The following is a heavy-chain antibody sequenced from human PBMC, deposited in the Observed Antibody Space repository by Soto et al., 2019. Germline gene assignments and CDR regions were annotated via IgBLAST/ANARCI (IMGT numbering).Heavy chain of an antibody. J-gene: IGHJ1*01. V-gene: IGHV3-53*01. CDR2: IHSGGT. Sequence: GGSLRLSCAASGFTVSDNHMSWVRQAPGKGLEWLSLIHSGGTSYADSVKGRFTISRDNSKNMLYLQLNSLRAEGTAVYYCAKGVPGIAVAGTGYFQHWGQGTLVTVSS. CDR1: GFTVSDNH. CDR3: AKGVPGIAVAGTGYFQH. D-gene: IGHD6-19*01.